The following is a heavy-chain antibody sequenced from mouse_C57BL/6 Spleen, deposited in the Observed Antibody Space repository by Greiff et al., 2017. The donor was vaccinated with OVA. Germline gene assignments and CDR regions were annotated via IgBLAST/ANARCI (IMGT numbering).Heavy chain of an antibody. V-gene: IGHV1-53*01. J-gene: IGHJ3*01. Sequence: QVQLQQPGTELVKPGASVKLSCKASGYTFTSYWMHWVKQRPGQGLEWIGNINPSNGGTKYNEKFKSKATLTVDKSSSTAYMQLSSLTSEDSAVYYCARWGSYYYGSSPFAYWGQGTLVTVSA. D-gene: IGHD1-1*01. CDR1: GYTFTSYW. CDR3: ARWGSYYYGSSPFAY. CDR2: INPSNGGT.